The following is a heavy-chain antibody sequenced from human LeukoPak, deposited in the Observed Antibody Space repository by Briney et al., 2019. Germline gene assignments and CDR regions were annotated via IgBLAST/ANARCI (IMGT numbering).Heavy chain of an antibody. D-gene: IGHD3-10*01. V-gene: IGHV4-34*01. Sequence: SETLSLTCAVYGGSFSGYYWSWIRQPPGKGLEWIGEVNHSGSTNYNPSLKSRVTISVDTSKNQFSLKLSSVTAADTAVYYCARNKYYYGSGNYGVPNWFDPWGQGTLVTVSS. CDR1: GGSFSGYY. J-gene: IGHJ5*02. CDR2: VNHSGST. CDR3: ARNKYYYGSGNYGVPNWFDP.